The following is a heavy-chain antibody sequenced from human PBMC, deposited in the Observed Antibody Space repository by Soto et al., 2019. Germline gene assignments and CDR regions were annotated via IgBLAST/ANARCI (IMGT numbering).Heavy chain of an antibody. CDR1: GYTFTSYA. Sequence: QVQLVQSGAEVKKPGASVKVSCKASGYTFTSYAMHWVRQAPGQRLEWMGWINAGNGNTKYSQKFQGRVTITRDTSASTAYMELSSLRSEDTAVYYCARDPTTCSGGSCYWFDPWGQGTLVPVSS. V-gene: IGHV1-3*01. CDR3: ARDPTTCSGGSCYWFDP. D-gene: IGHD2-15*01. J-gene: IGHJ5*02. CDR2: INAGNGNT.